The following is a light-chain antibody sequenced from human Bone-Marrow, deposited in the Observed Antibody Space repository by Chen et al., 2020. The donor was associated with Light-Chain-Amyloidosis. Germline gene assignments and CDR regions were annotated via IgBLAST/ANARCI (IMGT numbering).Light chain of an antibody. J-gene: IGLJ3*02. CDR1: NIGSTS. CDR2: DDS. V-gene: IGLV3-21*02. Sequence: SYVLTQPSPVSAAPGQTATPACGGNNIGSTSVPWYQQTPGQAPLLVVYDDSARPSGIPERWSGSNSGNTATLTISRVEAGDEADYYCQVWDRSSDRPVFGGGTKLTVL. CDR3: QVWDRSSDRPV.